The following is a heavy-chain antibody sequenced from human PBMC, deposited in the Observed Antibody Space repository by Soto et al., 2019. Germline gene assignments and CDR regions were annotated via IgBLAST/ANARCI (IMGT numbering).Heavy chain of an antibody. Sequence: ASVKVSCKASGGTFSSYAISWVRQAPGQGLEWMGGIIPIFGTANYAQKFQGRVTITADESTSTAYMELSSLRSEDTAVYYCARDCNYYDSSGYYYLCYFDYWGQGTLVTVSS. D-gene: IGHD3-22*01. CDR3: ARDCNYYDSSGYYYLCYFDY. V-gene: IGHV1-69*13. CDR1: GGTFSSYA. CDR2: IIPIFGTA. J-gene: IGHJ4*02.